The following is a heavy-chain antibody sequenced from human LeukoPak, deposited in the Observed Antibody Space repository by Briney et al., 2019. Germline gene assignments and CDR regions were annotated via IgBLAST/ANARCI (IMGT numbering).Heavy chain of an antibody. J-gene: IGHJ4*02. V-gene: IGHV3-23*01. Sequence: GGSLRLSCAASGFTFSSYAMSWVRQAPGKGLEWFSAITGGGDDTYYADSVEGRFTISRDNSKNTLYLQMNSLRAEDTAVYYCAKGSRVSRPYYFGYWGQGTLVTVSS. CDR3: AKGSRVSRPYYFGY. CDR2: ITGGGDDT. D-gene: IGHD6-6*01. CDR1: GFTFSSYA.